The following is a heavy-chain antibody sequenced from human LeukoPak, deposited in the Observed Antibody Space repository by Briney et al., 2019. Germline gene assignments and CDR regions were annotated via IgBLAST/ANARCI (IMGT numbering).Heavy chain of an antibody. CDR1: GFTFSSYW. CDR3: ARVNDFWSGYIHAFDI. V-gene: IGHV3-7*01. D-gene: IGHD3-3*01. J-gene: IGHJ3*02. Sequence: GGSLRLSCAASGFTFSSYWMSWVRQAPGKGLEWVANIKQDGSEKYYVDSVKGRFTISRDNAKNSLYLQMNSLRAEDTAVYYCARVNDFWSGYIHAFDIWGQGTMVTVSS. CDR2: IKQDGSEK.